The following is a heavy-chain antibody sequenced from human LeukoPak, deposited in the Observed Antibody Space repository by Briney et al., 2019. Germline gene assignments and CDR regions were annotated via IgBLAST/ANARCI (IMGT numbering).Heavy chain of an antibody. D-gene: IGHD3-3*01. CDR1: GFTFSSYA. V-gene: IGHV3-23*01. J-gene: IGHJ4*02. CDR3: ARDRDRYYADY. Sequence: GGSLRLSCAASGFTFSSYAMSWVRQAPGKGLEWVSAISGSGGSTYYADSVKGRFTISRDNAKNSLHLQMNSLRAEDTAVYYCARDRDRYYADYWGQGTLVTVSS. CDR2: ISGSGGST.